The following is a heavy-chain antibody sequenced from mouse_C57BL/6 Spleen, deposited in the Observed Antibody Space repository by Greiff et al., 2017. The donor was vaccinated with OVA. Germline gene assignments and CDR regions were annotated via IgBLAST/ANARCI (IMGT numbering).Heavy chain of an antibody. CDR2: INPNNGGT. V-gene: IGHV1-18*01. J-gene: IGHJ4*01. Sequence: VQLQQSGPELVKPGASVKIPCKASGYTFTDYNMDWVKQSPGKSLEWIGYINPNNGGTIYNQKFKGKATLTVDKSSSTAYMELRSLTSEDTAVYYCARGLFHAMDYWGQGTSVTVSS. CDR1: GYTFTDYN. CDR3: ARGLFHAMDY. D-gene: IGHD1-1*02.